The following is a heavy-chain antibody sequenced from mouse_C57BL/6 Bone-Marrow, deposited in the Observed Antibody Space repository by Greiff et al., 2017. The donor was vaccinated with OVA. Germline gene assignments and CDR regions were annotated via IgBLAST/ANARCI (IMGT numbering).Heavy chain of an antibody. CDR2: IDPENGDT. Sequence: VQLQQSGAELVRPGASVKLSCTASGFNIKDDYMHWVKQRPEQGLEWIGWIDPENGDTEYASKFQGKATITADPSSNPAYLQLSSLTSEDTAVYYGTRTTVVADFDYWGQGTTLTVSS. CDR3: TRTTVVADFDY. J-gene: IGHJ2*01. CDR1: GFNIKDDY. V-gene: IGHV14-4*01. D-gene: IGHD1-1*01.